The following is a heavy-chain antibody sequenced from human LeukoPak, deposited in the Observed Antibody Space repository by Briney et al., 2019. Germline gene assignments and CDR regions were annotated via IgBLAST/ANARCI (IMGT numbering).Heavy chain of an antibody. D-gene: IGHD3-10*01. CDR2: INPSGGST. J-gene: IGHJ6*02. CDR1: GYTFTSYY. Sequence: ASVKVSCKASGYTFTSYYMHWVRQAPGQGLEWMGIINPSGGSTSYAQKFQGRVTMTRDTSTSTVYMELSSLRSEDTAVYYCARGPLLLTMVRYYYYYGMDVWGQGTTVTVSS. V-gene: IGHV1-46*01. CDR3: ARGPLLLTMVRYYYYYGMDV.